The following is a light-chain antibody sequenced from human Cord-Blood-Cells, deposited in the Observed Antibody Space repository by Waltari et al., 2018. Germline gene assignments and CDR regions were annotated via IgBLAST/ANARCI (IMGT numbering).Light chain of an antibody. Sequence: DIQMTQSPSSLSASVGDRVNITCRASQSISGYLNWYQQKPGKAPKLLIYAASSLQSGVPSRFSGSGSGTDFTLTISSLQPEDFATYYCQQSYSTPYTFGQGTKLEIK. CDR3: QQSYSTPYT. J-gene: IGKJ2*01. CDR1: QSISGY. CDR2: AAS. V-gene: IGKV1-39*01.